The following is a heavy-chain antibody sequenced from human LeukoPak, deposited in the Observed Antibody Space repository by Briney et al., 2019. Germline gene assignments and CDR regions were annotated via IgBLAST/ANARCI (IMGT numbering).Heavy chain of an antibody. Sequence: ASVKVSCKASGYTFTGYYMHWVRQAPGHGLEWMGWINPNSGGTNYAQKFQGRVTMTRDTSISTAYMELSRLRSDDTAVYYCAREHGSSWDQFDYWGQGTLVTVSS. CDR3: AREHGSSWDQFDY. D-gene: IGHD6-13*01. V-gene: IGHV1-2*02. CDR1: GYTFTGYY. J-gene: IGHJ4*02. CDR2: INPNSGGT.